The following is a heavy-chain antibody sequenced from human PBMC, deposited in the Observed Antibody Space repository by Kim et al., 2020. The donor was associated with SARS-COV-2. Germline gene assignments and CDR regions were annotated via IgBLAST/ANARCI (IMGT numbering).Heavy chain of an antibody. J-gene: IGHJ4*02. CDR1: GGSISSYY. CDR2: IYYSGST. Sequence: SETLSLTCTVSGGSISSYYWSWIRQPPGKGLEWIGYIYYSGSTNYNPSLKSRVTISVDTSKNQFSLKLSSVTAADTAVYYCARATQQLVRAFDYWGQGTLVTLSS. V-gene: IGHV4-59*01. D-gene: IGHD6-13*01. CDR3: ARATQQLVRAFDY.